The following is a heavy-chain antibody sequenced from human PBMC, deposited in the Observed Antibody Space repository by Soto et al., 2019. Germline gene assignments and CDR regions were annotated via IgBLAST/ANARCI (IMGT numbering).Heavy chain of an antibody. CDR2: ISAYNGNT. D-gene: IGHD3-3*01. J-gene: IGHJ4*02. CDR1: GYTFTSYG. Sequence: GASVKVSCKASGYTFTSYGISWVRQAPGQGLEWMGWISAYNGNTNYAQKLQGRVTMTTDTSTSTAYMELRSLRSDDTAVYYCARGDYDFWSGLTLTFDYWGQGTRVTVSS. V-gene: IGHV1-18*01. CDR3: ARGDYDFWSGLTLTFDY.